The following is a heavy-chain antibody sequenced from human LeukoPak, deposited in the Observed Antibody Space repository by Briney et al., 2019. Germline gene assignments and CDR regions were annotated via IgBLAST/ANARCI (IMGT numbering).Heavy chain of an antibody. D-gene: IGHD2-15*01. Sequence: GGSLRLSCAVSGFTFSSYWMHWVRQAPGKGLVWVSRVNSDGSSTTYADSVKGRFTISRDNSKNTLYLQMNSLRAEDTAVYYCARDSFAVVVAASNFDYWGQGTLVTVSS. J-gene: IGHJ4*02. V-gene: IGHV3-74*01. CDR1: GFTFSSYW. CDR2: VNSDGSST. CDR3: ARDSFAVVVAASNFDY.